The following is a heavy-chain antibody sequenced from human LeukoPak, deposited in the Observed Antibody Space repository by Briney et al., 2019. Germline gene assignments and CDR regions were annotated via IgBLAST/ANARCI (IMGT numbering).Heavy chain of an antibody. J-gene: IGHJ4*02. CDR1: GFTFSSYD. Sequence: PGRSLRLSCAASGFTFSSYDMHWVRQAPGKGLEWVALISYDGSNKYYADSVKGRFTISRDNAKNTLYLQMNSLRAEDTAVYYCARESLYGGYFDYWGQGTLVTVSS. D-gene: IGHD5/OR15-5a*01. CDR2: ISYDGSNK. CDR3: ARESLYGGYFDY. V-gene: IGHV3-30*03.